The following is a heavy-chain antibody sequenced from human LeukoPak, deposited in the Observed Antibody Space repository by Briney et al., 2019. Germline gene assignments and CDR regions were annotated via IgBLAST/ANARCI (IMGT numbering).Heavy chain of an antibody. CDR1: GATITSGSSY. J-gene: IGHJ5*02. V-gene: IGHV4-31*03. CDR3: ARANGRPGYRWFDP. Sequence: ETSETLSLTCCVSGATITSGSSYWSWIRQPPGTGLEWIGYISYSGTTYYTPSLKSRMTISIDTSENQFSLKLSSVTAADTAVYLCARANGRPGYRWFDPWGQGTLVTVSS. CDR2: ISYSGTT. D-gene: IGHD1-1*01.